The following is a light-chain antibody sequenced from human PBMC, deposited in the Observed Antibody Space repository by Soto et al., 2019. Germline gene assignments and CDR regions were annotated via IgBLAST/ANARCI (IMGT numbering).Light chain of an antibody. CDR3: SLYTSDNTYV. Sequence: QSALIQPPSVSGSPGQSVTISCTGTSSDVGSYDYVSWYQQHPGTVPKPMIYNVNTRPSGVPDRFSGSKSGNTASLTISGLQTADEANYFCSLYTSDNTYVFGAGTKLTVL. CDR1: SSDVGSYDY. J-gene: IGLJ1*01. V-gene: IGLV2-18*01. CDR2: NVN.